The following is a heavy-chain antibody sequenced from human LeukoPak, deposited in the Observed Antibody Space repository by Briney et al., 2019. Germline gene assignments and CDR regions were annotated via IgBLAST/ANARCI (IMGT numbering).Heavy chain of an antibody. V-gene: IGHV3-21*04. CDR1: GFTFSSYS. D-gene: IGHD5-18*01. CDR3: AKDTRGYSYGYDY. J-gene: IGHJ4*02. Sequence: GGSLRLSCAASGFTFSSYSMNWVRQAPGKGLEWVSSISNDAKYIYYADSLKGRFTVSRDNAKNSLYLQMNSLRAEDTALYYCAKDTRGYSYGYDYWGQGTLVTVSS. CDR2: ISNDAKYI.